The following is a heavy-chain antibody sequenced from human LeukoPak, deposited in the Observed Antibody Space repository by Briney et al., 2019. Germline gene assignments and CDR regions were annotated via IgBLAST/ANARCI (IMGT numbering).Heavy chain of an antibody. Sequence: SETLSLTCTVSGGSISSSSYYWGWIRQPPGKGLEWIGEINHSGSTNYNPSLKSRVTISVDKSKNQFSLKLSSVTAADTAVYYCARDVRGSSGRYYYYYMDVWGKGTTVTVSS. CDR3: ARDVRGSSGRYYYYYMDV. CDR2: INHSGST. CDR1: GGSISSSSYY. D-gene: IGHD3-22*01. V-gene: IGHV4-39*07. J-gene: IGHJ6*03.